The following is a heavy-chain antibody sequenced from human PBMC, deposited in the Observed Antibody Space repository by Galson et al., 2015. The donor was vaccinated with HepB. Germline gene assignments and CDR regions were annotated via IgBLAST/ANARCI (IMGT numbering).Heavy chain of an antibody. V-gene: IGHV3-23*01. D-gene: IGHD3-10*01. CDR2: ISGSGGST. CDR3: AKDLRFGPYYFDY. Sequence: SLRLSCAASGFTFSSYAMSWVRQAPGKGLEWVSAISGSGGSTYYADSVKGRFTISRDNSKNTLYLQMNSLRAEDTAVYYCAKDLRFGPYYFDYWGQGTLVTVSS. CDR1: GFTFSSYA. J-gene: IGHJ4*02.